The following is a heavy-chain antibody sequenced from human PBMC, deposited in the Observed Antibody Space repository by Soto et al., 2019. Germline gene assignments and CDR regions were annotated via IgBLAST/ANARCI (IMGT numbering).Heavy chain of an antibody. V-gene: IGHV1-18*01. CDR2: ISAYNGNT. J-gene: IGHJ5*02. D-gene: IGHD1-26*01. Sequence: SVKVCCKASGYTFTSYVISLLRQAPGQGLEWMGWISAYNGNTNYAQKLQGRVTMTTDTSTSTAYMELRSLRSDDTAVYYCARASGSSYWFDPWGQGTLVTVSS. CDR1: GYTFTSYV. CDR3: ARASGSSYWFDP.